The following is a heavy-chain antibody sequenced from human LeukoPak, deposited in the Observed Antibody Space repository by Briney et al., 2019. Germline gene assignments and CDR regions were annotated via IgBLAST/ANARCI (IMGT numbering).Heavy chain of an antibody. V-gene: IGHV3-48*01. Sequence: GGSLRLSCAAPGFTFSSYAMSWVRQAPGKGLEWVSYIGSSFANIYYADSVKGRFTISRDNAKSSLYLQMNSLRAEDTALYYCARDSYTYGLNDFDFWGQGTLVTVSS. J-gene: IGHJ4*02. D-gene: IGHD5-18*01. CDR1: GFTFSSYA. CDR2: IGSSFANI. CDR3: ARDSYTYGLNDFDF.